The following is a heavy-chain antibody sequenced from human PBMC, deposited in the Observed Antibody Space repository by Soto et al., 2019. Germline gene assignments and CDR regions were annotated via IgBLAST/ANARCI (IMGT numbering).Heavy chain of an antibody. D-gene: IGHD3-10*01. CDR1: GFTFNNYA. V-gene: IGHV3-23*01. Sequence: EVQLLESGGGLVQPGGSLRRSCAASGFTFNNYAMTWVRQAPGKGLECVSAISGGGDTTSYADSVKGRFTLSRDGSKNTLLLQMSSLRAEDTALYYCAKGRGGSGSLTPRVDFWGQGTLVTVS. CDR3: AKGRGGSGSLTPRVDF. CDR2: ISGGGDTT. J-gene: IGHJ4*02.